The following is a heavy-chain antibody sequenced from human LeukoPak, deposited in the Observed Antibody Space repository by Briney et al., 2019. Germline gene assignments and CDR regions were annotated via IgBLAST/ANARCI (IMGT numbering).Heavy chain of an antibody. V-gene: IGHV4-30-2*01. D-gene: IGHD1-26*01. CDR1: GGSISSGAYS. Sequence: TLSLTCAVSGGSISSGAYSWSWIRQPPGKGLEWIGNIYHSGSTYYNPSLKSRVTISVDGSKNQFSLKLTSVTAADTAVYYCARDAMGSTTPFAYWGQGTLVTVSS. CDR3: ARDAMGSTTPFAY. J-gene: IGHJ4*02. CDR2: IYHSGST.